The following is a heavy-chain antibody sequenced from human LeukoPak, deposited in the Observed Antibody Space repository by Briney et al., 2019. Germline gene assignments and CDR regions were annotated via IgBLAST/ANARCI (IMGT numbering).Heavy chain of an antibody. D-gene: IGHD3-3*01. CDR2: IYYSGST. J-gene: IGHJ3*02. V-gene: IGHV4-59*01. CDR1: GGSISSYY. CDR3: ARVRDFWSGYYGDDAFDI. Sequence: PSETLSLTCTVSGGSISSYYWSWIRQPPGKGLEWIGYIYYSGSTNYNPSLKNRVTISVDTSKNQFSLKLSSVTAADTAVYYCARVRDFWSGYYGDDAFDIWGQGTMVTVSS.